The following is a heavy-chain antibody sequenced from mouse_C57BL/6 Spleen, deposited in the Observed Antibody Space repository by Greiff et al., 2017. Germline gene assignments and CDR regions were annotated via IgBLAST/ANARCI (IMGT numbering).Heavy chain of an antibody. CDR1: GYAFSSSW. J-gene: IGHJ4*01. Sequence: QVQLQQSGPELVKPGASVKISCKASGYAFSSSWMNWVKQRPGKGLEWIGRIYPGDGDTNYNGKFKGKATLTADKSSSTAYMQLSSLTSEDSAVYVCARLRYYAMDYWGQGTSVTVSS. CDR2: IYPGDGDT. CDR3: ARLRYYAMDY. V-gene: IGHV1-82*01.